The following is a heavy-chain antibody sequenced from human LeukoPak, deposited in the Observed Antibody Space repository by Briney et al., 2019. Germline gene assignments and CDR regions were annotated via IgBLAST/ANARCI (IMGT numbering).Heavy chain of an antibody. V-gene: IGHV4-39*07. Sequence: PSETLSLTCTVSGGSIRSSTYYWGWIRQPPGKGLEWIGSIYYSGYTYQNPSLESRVTISVDTSKNQFSLKLSSVTAADTAVYYCARESVYYYGSGSYWVFDYWGQGTLVTVSS. J-gene: IGHJ4*02. CDR1: GGSIRSSTYY. D-gene: IGHD3-10*01. CDR2: IYYSGYT. CDR3: ARESVYYYGSGSYWVFDY.